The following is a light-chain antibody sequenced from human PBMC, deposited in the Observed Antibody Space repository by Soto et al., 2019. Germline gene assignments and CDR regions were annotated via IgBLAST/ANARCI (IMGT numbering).Light chain of an antibody. V-gene: IGKV1-12*01. Sequence: IQMTQSPSSVSASVGDRVTITCRASQPISSWLAWYQQKPGQPPNLLIYSASTLRSGVPSRVSGSESGTLFTLTITNLQPEDFATYCCQQASSFPLSFGGGTKVEV. CDR3: QQASSFPLS. CDR2: SAS. CDR1: QPISSW. J-gene: IGKJ4*01.